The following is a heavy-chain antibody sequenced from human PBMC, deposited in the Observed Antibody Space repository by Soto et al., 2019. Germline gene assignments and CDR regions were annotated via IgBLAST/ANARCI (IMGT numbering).Heavy chain of an antibody. J-gene: IGHJ6*02. CDR3: ARAVATIRGDSMDV. V-gene: IGHV3-33*01. D-gene: IGHD5-12*01. CDR2: IWYDGSNK. CDR1: GFTFSSYG. Sequence: QVQLVESGGGVVQPGRSVRLSCAASGFTFSSYGMHWVRQAPGKGLEWVAVIWYDGSNKYYADSVKGRFTISRDNSKNTLYLQMNSLRAEDTAVYYCARAVATIRGDSMDVWGQGTTVTVSS.